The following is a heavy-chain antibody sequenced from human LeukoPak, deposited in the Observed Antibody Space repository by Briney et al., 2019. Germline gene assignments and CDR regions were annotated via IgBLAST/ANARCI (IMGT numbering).Heavy chain of an antibody. V-gene: IGHV3-53*01. J-gene: IGHJ4*02. Sequence: GGSLRLSCAASGFTVSSNYMSWVRQAPGKGLEWVSVIYSGGSTYYADSVKGRFTISRDNSKNTLYLQMNSLRAEDTAVYYCARLEVGATILFDYWGQGTLVTVYS. D-gene: IGHD1-26*01. CDR1: GFTVSSNY. CDR2: IYSGGST. CDR3: ARLEVGATILFDY.